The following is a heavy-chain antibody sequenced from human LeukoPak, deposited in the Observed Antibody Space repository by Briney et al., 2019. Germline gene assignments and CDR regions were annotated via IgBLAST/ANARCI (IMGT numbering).Heavy chain of an antibody. CDR3: ARPTVTWWFDP. D-gene: IGHD4-17*01. V-gene: IGHV3-33*01. CDR2: IWYDGITK. CDR1: GFTFSTYG. Sequence: GRSLRLSCAASGFTFSTYGMHWVRQAPGKGLEWVAVIWYDGITKYYGDSVKGRFTISRDNSKNTLYLQMNSLRAEDTAVYYCARPTVTWWFDPWGQGTLVTVSS. J-gene: IGHJ5*02.